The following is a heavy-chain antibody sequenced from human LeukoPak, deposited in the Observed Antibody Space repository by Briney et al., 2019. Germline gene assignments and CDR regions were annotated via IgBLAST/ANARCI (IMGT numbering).Heavy chain of an antibody. D-gene: IGHD3-9*01. CDR2: IYYTGTT. J-gene: IGHJ4*02. V-gene: IGHV4-59*01. CDR3: ASSAPPYYDILTGHFDS. CDR1: GGSFTTYY. Sequence: PSETLSLTCTVSGGSFTTYYWSWIRQPPGKGLEWIGYIYYTGTTNYNPSLKSRVTISADTSKNQFSLKLSSVSAADTAVYYCASSAPPYYDILTGHFDSWGQGTLVTVSS.